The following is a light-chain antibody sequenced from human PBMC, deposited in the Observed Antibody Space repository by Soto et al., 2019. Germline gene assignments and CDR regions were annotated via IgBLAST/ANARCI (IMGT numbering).Light chain of an antibody. CDR1: QSLSNSF. J-gene: IGKJ5*01. CDR2: DTS. Sequence: EIVLTQSPGTLSLSPGERATLSCRASQSLSNSFIAWYQQKPGQAPRLLIYDTSSRATGIPDRFSGSGSGKDFTLTISRLEPEDFAVFYCQQYGTSEIIFGQGTRLEIK. V-gene: IGKV3-20*01. CDR3: QQYGTSEII.